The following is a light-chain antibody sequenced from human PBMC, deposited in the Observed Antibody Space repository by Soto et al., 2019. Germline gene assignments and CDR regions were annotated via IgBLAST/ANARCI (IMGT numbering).Light chain of an antibody. CDR3: SSCGGNINYV. Sequence: QSAPTQPASVSASPGQSITVPCAGTSSDVGGYNYVSWYQQHPGKAPKLIIYDVSNRPSGVSNRFSGSKSGNTASLTVSGLQAEDEADYYCSSCGGNINYVFGTGTKVTVL. J-gene: IGLJ1*01. CDR1: SSDVGGYNY. V-gene: IGLV2-14*03. CDR2: DVS.